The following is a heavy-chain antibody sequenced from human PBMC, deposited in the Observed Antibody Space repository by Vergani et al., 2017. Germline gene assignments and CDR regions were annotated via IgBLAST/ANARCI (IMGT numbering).Heavy chain of an antibody. Sequence: VQLVESGGGVVQPGRSLRLSCAASGFTFSSYGMHWVRQAPGKGLEWVAVISYDGSNKYYADSVKGRFTISRDNAKNTLYLQMNSLRAEDTAVYYCAKDRWDTSVVVTAMEGDWFDPWGQGTLVTVSS. D-gene: IGHD2-21*02. CDR1: GFTFSSYG. CDR2: ISYDGSNK. CDR3: AKDRWDTSVVVTAMEGDWFDP. J-gene: IGHJ5*02. V-gene: IGHV3-30*18.